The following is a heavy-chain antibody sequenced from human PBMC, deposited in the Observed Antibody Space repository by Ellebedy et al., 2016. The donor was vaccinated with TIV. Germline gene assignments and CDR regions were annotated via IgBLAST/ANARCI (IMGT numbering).Heavy chain of an antibody. V-gene: IGHV4-59*01. Sequence: SETLSLXCTVSGGSLTNYYWSWIRQPPGKGLEWIGFIHYTGTTHYNPSLESRVTISVDTSKSQFSLRVTSVTAADTAFYYCAREGYNSGFDYWGQGTLVTVSS. CDR3: AREGYNSGFDY. CDR2: IHYTGTT. J-gene: IGHJ4*02. D-gene: IGHD5-24*01. CDR1: GGSLTNYY.